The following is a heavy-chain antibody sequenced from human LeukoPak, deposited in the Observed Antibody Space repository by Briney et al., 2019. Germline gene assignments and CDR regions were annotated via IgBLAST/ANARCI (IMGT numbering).Heavy chain of an antibody. D-gene: IGHD2/OR15-2a*01. CDR1: GFTFSSYW. CDR3: ARDDIIIDAFDI. V-gene: IGHV3-74*01. Sequence: PGGSLRLSCAASGFTFSSYWMHWVRQAPGKGLVWVSRINSDGSSTSYADSVKGRFTISRDNTKNTLYLQMNSLRAEDTAVYYCARDDIIIDAFDIWGQGTMVTVSS. CDR2: INSDGSST. J-gene: IGHJ3*02.